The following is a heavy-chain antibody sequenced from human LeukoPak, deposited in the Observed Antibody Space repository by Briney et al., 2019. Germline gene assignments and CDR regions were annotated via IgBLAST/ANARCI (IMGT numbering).Heavy chain of an antibody. CDR1: NYSFSSYG. CDR3: AREDYGSGSYPDY. CDR2: INAYNGDT. J-gene: IGHJ4*02. V-gene: IGHV1-18*01. D-gene: IGHD3-10*01. Sequence: ASVKVSCKGSNYSFSSYGISWVRQAPGQGLEWMGWINAYNGDTDYAQKFQDRVTMTTDTSTSTAYMELRSLRSDDTAVYYCAREDYGSGSYPDYWGQGTLVTVSS.